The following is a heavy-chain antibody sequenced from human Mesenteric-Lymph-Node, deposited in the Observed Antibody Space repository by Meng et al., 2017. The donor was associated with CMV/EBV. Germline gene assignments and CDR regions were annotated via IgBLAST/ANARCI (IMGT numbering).Heavy chain of an antibody. J-gene: IGHJ3*02. CDR2: ISGSGGST. D-gene: IGHD2-15*01. Sequence: GESLKISCAASGFTFSYYYMSGVRQAPGKGLEWVSAISGSGGSTYYADSVKGRFTISRDNSKNTLYLQMTSLRAEDTAVYSCAKRVGAAAFDIWGQGTMVTVSS. V-gene: IGHV3-23*01. CDR1: GFTFSYYY. CDR3: AKRVGAAAFDI.